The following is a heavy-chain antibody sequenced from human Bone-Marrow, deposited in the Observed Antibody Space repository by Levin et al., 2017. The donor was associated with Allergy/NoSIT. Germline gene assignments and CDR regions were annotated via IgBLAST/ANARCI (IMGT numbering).Heavy chain of an antibody. CDR2: IYYSGST. Sequence: SQTLSLTCTVSGGSISSGDYYWSWIRQPPGKGLEWIGYIYYSGSTYYNPSLKSRVTISVDTSKNQFSLKLSSVTAADTAVYYCARGETPTVTSYYYYMDGWGKGTTVTVSS. D-gene: IGHD4-17*01. CDR3: ARGETPTVTSYYYYMDG. J-gene: IGHJ6*03. CDR1: GGSISSGDYY. V-gene: IGHV4-30-4*01.